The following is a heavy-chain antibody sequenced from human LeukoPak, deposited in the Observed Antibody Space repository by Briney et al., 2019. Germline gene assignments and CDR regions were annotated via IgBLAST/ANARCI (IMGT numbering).Heavy chain of an antibody. V-gene: IGHV3-74*01. CDR2: INSDGSST. CDR1: GFTFSSYW. CDR3: ARGSGHCSSTSCYPTYELDP. Sequence: QAGGSLRLSCAASGFTFSSYWMHWVRQAPGKGLVWVSRINSDGSSTSYADSVKGRFTISRDNDKNTLYLQMNSLRAEDTAVYYCARGSGHCSSTSCYPTYELDPWGQGTLVTVSS. D-gene: IGHD2-2*01. J-gene: IGHJ5*02.